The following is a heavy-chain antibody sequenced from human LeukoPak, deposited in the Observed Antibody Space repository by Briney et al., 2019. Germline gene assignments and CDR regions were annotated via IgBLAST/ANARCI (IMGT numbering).Heavy chain of an antibody. CDR3: AKDLGGIVVALGGAFDI. D-gene: IGHD2-15*01. V-gene: IGHV3-23*01. CDR1: GFTYRSYA. CDR2: ISGSGGST. Sequence: GGSLRLSCAASGFTYRSYAMRWVRQAPGKGLEWVSAISGSGGSTYYADSVKGRFTISRDNSKNTLYLQMNSLRAEDTAVYYCAKDLGGIVVALGGAFDIWGQGTMVTVSS. J-gene: IGHJ3*02.